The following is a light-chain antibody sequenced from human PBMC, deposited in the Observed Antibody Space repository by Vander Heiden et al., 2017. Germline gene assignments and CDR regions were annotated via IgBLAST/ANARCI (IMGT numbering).Light chain of an antibody. CDR2: AAA. CDR3: QQHYSSPIT. Sequence: IQLTQSPSSLSASVGDRVTITCRASQAISSSFAWYQQKPGKAPKSLIYAAATLQSGVPSRFRGSGSGTEFTLTISSLQPEDFATYYCQQHYSSPITLGGGTKVEMK. V-gene: IGKV1-9*01. CDR1: QAISSS. J-gene: IGKJ4*01.